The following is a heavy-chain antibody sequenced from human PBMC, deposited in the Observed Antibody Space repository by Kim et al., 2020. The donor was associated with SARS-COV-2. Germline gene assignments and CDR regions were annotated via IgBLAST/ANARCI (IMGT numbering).Heavy chain of an antibody. D-gene: IGHD5-18*01. V-gene: IGHV3-23*01. Sequence: GGSLRLSCAASGFTFSSYAMSWVRQAPGKGLEWVSAISGSGGSTYYADSVKGRFTISRDNSKNTLYLQMNSRRAEDTAVYYCAKVRYSYVNYYYYMDVWGKGTTVTVSS. J-gene: IGHJ6*03. CDR3: AKVRYSYVNYYYYMDV. CDR1: GFTFSSYA. CDR2: ISGSGGST.